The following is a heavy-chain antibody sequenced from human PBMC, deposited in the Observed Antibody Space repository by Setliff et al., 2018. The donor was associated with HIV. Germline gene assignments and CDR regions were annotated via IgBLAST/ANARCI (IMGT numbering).Heavy chain of an antibody. CDR1: GYTFAAYY. Sequence: ASVKVSCKASGYTFAAYYIHWLRQAPGQGLEWMGWINPGSGDTNYAQKFQGRVTMTSDTSTSTVYMELSSLRSEDTAVYYCARGQASNDYGVSFWGQGTMVTVSS. J-gene: IGHJ3*01. D-gene: IGHD4-17*01. CDR2: INPGSGDT. CDR3: ARGQASNDYGVSF. V-gene: IGHV1-2*02.